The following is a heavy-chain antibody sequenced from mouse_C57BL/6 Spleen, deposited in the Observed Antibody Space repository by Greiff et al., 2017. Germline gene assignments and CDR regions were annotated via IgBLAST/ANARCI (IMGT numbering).Heavy chain of an antibody. CDR1: GYTFTSYT. Sequence: VQRVESGAELARPGASVKMSCKASGYTFTSYTMHWVKQRPGQGLEWIGYINPSGGYTKYNQKFKDKATLTADKSSSTAYMQLSSLTSEDSAVYYCARSGGDDVRDHAMDYWGQGTSVTVSS. CDR2: INPSGGYT. J-gene: IGHJ4*01. CDR3: ARSGGDDVRDHAMDY. D-gene: IGHD2-2*01. V-gene: IGHV1-4*01.